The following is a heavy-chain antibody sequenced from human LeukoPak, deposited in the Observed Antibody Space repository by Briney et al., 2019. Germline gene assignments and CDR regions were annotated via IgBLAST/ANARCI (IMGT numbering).Heavy chain of an antibody. D-gene: IGHD3-10*01. J-gene: IGHJ4*02. Sequence: PSETLSLTCAVYGGSFSGYYWSWIRQPPGKGLEWIGEINHSGSTNYNPSLKSRVTISVDTSKNQSSLKLSSVTAADTAVYYCARGTYYGSGSYGFYYFDYWGQGTLVTVSS. CDR2: INHSGST. V-gene: IGHV4-34*01. CDR3: ARGTYYGSGSYGFYYFDY. CDR1: GGSFSGYY.